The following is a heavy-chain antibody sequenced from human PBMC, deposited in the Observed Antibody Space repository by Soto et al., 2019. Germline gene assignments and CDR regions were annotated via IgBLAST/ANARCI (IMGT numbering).Heavy chain of an antibody. CDR1: GFTVSSNY. CDR2: IYSGGTT. J-gene: IGHJ5*02. V-gene: IGHV3-66*01. CDR3: ARSRYGDGDYFDP. Sequence: EVQLVESGGGLVQPGGSLRLSCAASGFTVSSNYMVWVRQAPGKGLEWVSIIYSGGTTYYADSVKGRFTISRDNSKNTLYLQMNSLRAEDTAVYYCARSRYGDGDYFDPWGQGALVTVSS. D-gene: IGHD4-17*01.